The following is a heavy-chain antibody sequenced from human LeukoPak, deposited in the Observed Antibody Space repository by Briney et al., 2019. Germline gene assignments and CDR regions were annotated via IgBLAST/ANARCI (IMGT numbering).Heavy chain of an antibody. Sequence: PGGSLRLSCAAPGFTFSSYAMSWVRQAPGKGLEWVSAITGSSDTTFYADSVKGRFTISRDNSKNTLYVQLNSLRADDTAVYYCARDAAFWSQGFFDYWGQGTLVTVSS. CDR1: GFTFSSYA. CDR3: ARDAAFWSQGFFDY. CDR2: ITGSSDTT. D-gene: IGHD2-8*02. V-gene: IGHV3-23*01. J-gene: IGHJ4*02.